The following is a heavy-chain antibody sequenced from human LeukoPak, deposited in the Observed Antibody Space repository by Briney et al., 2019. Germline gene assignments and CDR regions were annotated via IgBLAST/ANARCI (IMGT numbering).Heavy chain of an antibody. V-gene: IGHV1-69*04. CDR2: IIPILGIA. CDR1: GGTFSSYA. CDR3: AINSGDYFDS. J-gene: IGHJ4*02. Sequence: GASVKVSCKASGGTFSSYAVSWVRQAPGQGLEWMGRIIPILGIANYAQKFQGRVTITADQSTSTAYMELSSLRSEDTAFCYCAINSGDYFDSWGQGTLVTVSS. D-gene: IGHD5-12*01.